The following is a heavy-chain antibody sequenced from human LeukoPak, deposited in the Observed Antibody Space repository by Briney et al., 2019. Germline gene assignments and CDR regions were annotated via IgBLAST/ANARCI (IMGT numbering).Heavy chain of an antibody. J-gene: IGHJ6*03. CDR3: ARRGYYGYYYYMDV. CDR2: IYTSGST. V-gene: IGHV4-4*09. CDR1: GGSISSYY. D-gene: IGHD3-10*01. Sequence: SETLSLTCTASGGSISSYYWSWIRQPPGKGLEWIGYIYTSGSTNYNPSLKSRVTISVDTSKNQFSLKLSSVTAADTAVYYCARRGYYGYYYYMDVWGKGTTVTVSS.